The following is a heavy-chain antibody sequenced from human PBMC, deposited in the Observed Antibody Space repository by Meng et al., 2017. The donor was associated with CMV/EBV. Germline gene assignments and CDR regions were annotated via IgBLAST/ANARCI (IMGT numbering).Heavy chain of an antibody. J-gene: IGHJ4*02. Sequence: KASGYTFTSYDINWVRQATGQGLEWMGWMNPNSGNTGYAQKIQGRITMTRNTSISTAYMELSSLRSEDTAVYYCARGLLYNGNYYVDHWGQGALVTVSS. CDR1: GYTFTSYD. CDR3: ARGLLYNGNYYVDH. D-gene: IGHD1-26*01. V-gene: IGHV1-8*01. CDR2: MNPNSGNT.